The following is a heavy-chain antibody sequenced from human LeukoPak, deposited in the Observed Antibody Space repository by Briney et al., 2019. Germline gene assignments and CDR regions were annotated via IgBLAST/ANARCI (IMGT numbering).Heavy chain of an antibody. CDR2: ISYDGSNK. V-gene: IGHV3-30*03. CDR1: GFTFSSYG. J-gene: IGHJ6*03. D-gene: IGHD3-10*01. CDR3: ASTETRFGIYYYYMDV. Sequence: PGRSLRLSCAASGFTFSSYGMHWVRQAPGKGLEWVAVISYDGSNKYYADSVKGRFTISRDNFKNTLYLQMNSLRAEDTAVYYCASTETRFGIYYYYMDVWGKGTTVTVSS.